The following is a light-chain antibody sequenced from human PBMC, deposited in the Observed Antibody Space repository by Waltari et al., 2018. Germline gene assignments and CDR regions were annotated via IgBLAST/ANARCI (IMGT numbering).Light chain of an antibody. Sequence: VLTQSPGTLSLSPGERANLSCRASHSVSRTYFAWYQQKPGRAPRLLIHGTSNRATGIPEGFSGSVSETDFTLTIDRLEPEDFAVYYCQQYGGSVWTFGQGTKVEVK. CDR2: GTS. J-gene: IGKJ1*01. CDR3: QQYGGSVWT. CDR1: HSVSRTY. V-gene: IGKV3-20*01.